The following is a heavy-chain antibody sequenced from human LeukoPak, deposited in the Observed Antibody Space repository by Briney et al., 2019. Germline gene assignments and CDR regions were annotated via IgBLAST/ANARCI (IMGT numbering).Heavy chain of an antibody. J-gene: IGHJ4*02. CDR2: IIPIFGTA. D-gene: IGHD5-24*01. CDR3: ARGDGYNYCPY. Sequence: SVTVSCKASGGTFSSYAISWVRQAPGQGLEWMGRIIPIFGTANYAQKFQGRVTITTDESTGTAYMELSSLRSEDTAVYYCARGDGYNYCPYWGQGTLVTVSS. V-gene: IGHV1-69*05. CDR1: GGTFSSYA.